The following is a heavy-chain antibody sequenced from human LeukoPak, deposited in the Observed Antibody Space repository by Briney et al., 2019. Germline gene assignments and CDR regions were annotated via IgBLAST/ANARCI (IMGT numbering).Heavy chain of an antibody. CDR2: LSVYNGNT. V-gene: IGHV1-18*04. CDR3: AREVAAGYFDS. D-gene: IGHD6-13*01. CDR1: GYTFTSYG. Sequence: ASVKVSCKASGYTFTSYGISWVRQAPGQGLEWMGWLSVYNGNTNYAQKLQGRVTMTTDTSTSTAYMELRSLGSDDTAVYYCAREVAAGYFDSWGQGTLVTVSS. J-gene: IGHJ4*02.